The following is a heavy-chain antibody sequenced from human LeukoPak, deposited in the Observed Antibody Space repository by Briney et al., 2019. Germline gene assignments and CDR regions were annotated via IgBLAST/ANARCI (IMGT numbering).Heavy chain of an antibody. D-gene: IGHD3-3*01. CDR2: ISGSGGST. Sequence: PGGSLRLSCAASGFTFSSYAMSWVRQAPGKGLEWVSAISGSGGSTYYADSVKGRFTISRDNAKNSLYLQMNSLRAEDTAVYYCARDLARFLEWLSNYYYYGMDVWGQGTTVTVSS. J-gene: IGHJ6*02. CDR1: GFTFSSYA. V-gene: IGHV3-23*01. CDR3: ARDLARFLEWLSNYYYYGMDV.